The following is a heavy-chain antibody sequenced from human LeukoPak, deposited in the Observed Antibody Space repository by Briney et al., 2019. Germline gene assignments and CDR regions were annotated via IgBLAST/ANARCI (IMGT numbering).Heavy chain of an antibody. D-gene: IGHD3-22*01. V-gene: IGHV3-7*01. CDR2: IKQDGSEK. CDR3: ASGYDSSGYYTPYYFDY. J-gene: IGHJ4*02. Sequence: PGGSLRLSCAASGFTFSRYWMSWVRQASGKGLEWVANIKQDGSEKYYVDSVKGRFTISRDNAKNSLYLQMNSLRAEDTAVYYCASGYDSSGYYTPYYFDYWGQGTLVTVSS. CDR1: GFTFSRYW.